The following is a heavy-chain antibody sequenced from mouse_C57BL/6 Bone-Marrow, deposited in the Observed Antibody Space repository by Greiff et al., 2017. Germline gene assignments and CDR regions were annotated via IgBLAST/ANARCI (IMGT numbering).Heavy chain of an antibody. CDR2: IYPRSGNT. CDR1: GYTFTSYG. CDR3: ARLGFAY. V-gene: IGHV1-81*01. Sequence: VHLVESGAELARPGASVKLSCKVSGYTFTSYGISWVKQRTGQGLEWIGEIYPRSGNTYYNEKFKGKATLTADKSSSTAYMELRSLTSEDSAVYFCARLGFAYWGQGTLVTVSA. J-gene: IGHJ3*01.